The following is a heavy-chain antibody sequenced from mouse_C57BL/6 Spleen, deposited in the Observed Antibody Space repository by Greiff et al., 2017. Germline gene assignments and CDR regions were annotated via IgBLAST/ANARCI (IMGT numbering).Heavy chain of an antibody. J-gene: IGHJ1*03. CDR1: GYTFTSYG. CDR2: IYPRSGNT. D-gene: IGHD1-1*01. CDR3: ARRDYSGSSSHWYFDV. V-gene: IGHV1-81*01. Sequence: VQLQQSGAELARPGASVKLSCKASGYTFTSYGISWVKQRTGQGLEWIGEIYPRSGNTYYNEKFKGKATLTADKSSSTAYMVLRSLTSEDSAVYFCARRDYSGSSSHWYFDVGGTGTTVTVSS.